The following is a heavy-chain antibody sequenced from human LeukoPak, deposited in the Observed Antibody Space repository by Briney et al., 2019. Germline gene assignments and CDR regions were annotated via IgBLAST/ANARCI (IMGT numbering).Heavy chain of an antibody. CDR1: GFTFSSYW. Sequence: GGSLRLSCAASGFTFSSYWMSWVRQAPGKGLEWVANIKQDGSEKYYVDSVKGRFTISRDNAKTSLYLQMSSLRAEDAAAYYCVRDGPGGIEARKRYYGMDVWGQGTTVSVSS. V-gene: IGHV3-7*05. J-gene: IGHJ6*02. D-gene: IGHD6-6*01. CDR2: IKQDGSEK. CDR3: VRDGPGGIEARKRYYGMDV.